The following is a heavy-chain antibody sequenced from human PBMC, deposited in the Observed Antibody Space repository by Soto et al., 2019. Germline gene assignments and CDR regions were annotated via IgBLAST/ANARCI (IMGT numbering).Heavy chain of an antibody. D-gene: IGHD2-21*02. CDR2: IYYSGST. J-gene: IGHJ3*02. CDR3: ARDVLVTAIRPGAFDI. Sequence: QVQLQESGPGLVKPSQTLSLICTVSGASISSGGHYWTWIRQHPGKGLEWIGNIYYSGSTYYSPSLKSRATISIDTSNNQVSLKLSSVTAADTAVYYCARDVLVTAIRPGAFDIWGQGTMVTVSS. CDR1: GASISSGGHY. V-gene: IGHV4-31*03.